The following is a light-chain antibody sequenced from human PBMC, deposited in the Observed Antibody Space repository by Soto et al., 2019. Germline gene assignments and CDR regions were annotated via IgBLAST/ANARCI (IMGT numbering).Light chain of an antibody. CDR3: SSYSSTNTLYV. Sequence: QSVLTQPASVSGSPGQSITIPCTGTSSDIGDYNYVSWYQQHPGKAPKLLIYEVYNRPAGVSNRFSGSKSGNTASLTISGLQTGDEGDYYCSSYSSTNTLYVFGNGTKVTVL. CDR2: EVY. V-gene: IGLV2-14*01. CDR1: SSDIGDYNY. J-gene: IGLJ1*01.